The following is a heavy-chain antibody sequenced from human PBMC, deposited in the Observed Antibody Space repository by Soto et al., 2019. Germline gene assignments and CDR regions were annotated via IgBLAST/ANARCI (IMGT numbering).Heavy chain of an antibody. CDR2: INPNGGTT. J-gene: IGHJ4*02. V-gene: IGHV1-46*01. CDR1: GYTFSSYY. CDR3: ARDLASETGNTY. Sequence: ASVKVSCKASGYTFSSYYIHWVRQVLGQGLEWMGVINPNGGTTGYAQKFQGRVTVTRDTSTTTVYMELSSLRSEDTAVYFCARDLASETGNTYWGQGTLVTVSS. D-gene: IGHD1-7*01.